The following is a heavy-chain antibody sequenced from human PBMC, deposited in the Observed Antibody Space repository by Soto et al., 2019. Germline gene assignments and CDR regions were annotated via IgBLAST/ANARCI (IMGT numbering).Heavy chain of an antibody. J-gene: IGHJ4*02. CDR2: INAGNGNT. CDR1: GYTSTSYD. CDR3: ARDVDAYDHLDY. D-gene: IGHD5-12*01. V-gene: IGHV1-3*01. Sequence: ASGKVSCKASGYTSTSYDMHWVRQSPGQRLEWMGWINAGNGNTKYSQKLQGRVTITRDTSATTAYMELSSLRSEDTALYYCARDVDAYDHLDYWGQGTLVTVSS.